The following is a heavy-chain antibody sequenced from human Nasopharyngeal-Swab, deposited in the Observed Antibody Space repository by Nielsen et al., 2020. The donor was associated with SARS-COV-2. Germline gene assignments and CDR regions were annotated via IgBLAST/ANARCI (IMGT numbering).Heavy chain of an antibody. J-gene: IGHJ6*02. D-gene: IGHD6-13*01. CDR2: IDWDDDK. V-gene: IGHV2-70*11. CDR1: GFSLSTSGMC. Sequence: SGPTLVKPTQTLTLTCTFSGFSLSTSGMCVSWIRQPPGKALEWLARIDWDDDKYYSTSLKTRLTISKDTSKNQVVLTMTNMDPVDTATYYCARMEIAAAGPSHYYGMDVWGQGTTVTVSS. CDR3: ARMEIAAAGPSHYYGMDV.